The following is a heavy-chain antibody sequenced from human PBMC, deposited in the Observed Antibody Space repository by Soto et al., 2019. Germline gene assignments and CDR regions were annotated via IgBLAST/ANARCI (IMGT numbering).Heavy chain of an antibody. V-gene: IGHV3-33*01. Sequence: RRLSCAASGFTFSSYGMHWVRQAPGKGLEWVAVIWYDGSNKYYADSVKGRLTISRDNSKNTPYLQMNSLRAEDTAVYYCARDRGYCSSTSCYHVSRDYYYGMDVWGQGTTVTVSS. CDR2: IWYDGSNK. CDR3: ARDRGYCSSTSCYHVSRDYYYGMDV. D-gene: IGHD2-2*01. J-gene: IGHJ6*02. CDR1: GFTFSSYG.